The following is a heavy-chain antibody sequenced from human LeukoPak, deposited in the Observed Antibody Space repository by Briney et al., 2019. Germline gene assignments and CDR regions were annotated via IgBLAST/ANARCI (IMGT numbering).Heavy chain of an antibody. V-gene: IGHV3-30-3*01. CDR3: ARDRYSSGWYGDFDC. CDR1: GFTFSSYA. J-gene: IGHJ4*02. CDR2: ISYDGNNK. Sequence: GRSLRLSCAASGFTFSSYAMHWVRQAPGKGLEWVAVISYDGNNKYYADSVKGRFTISRDNSKNTLYLQMNSLRAEDTAVYYCARDRYSSGWYGDFDCWGQGTLVTVSS. D-gene: IGHD6-19*01.